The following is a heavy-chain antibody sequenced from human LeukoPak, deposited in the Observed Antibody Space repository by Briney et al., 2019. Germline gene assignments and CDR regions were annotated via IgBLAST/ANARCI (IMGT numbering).Heavy chain of an antibody. J-gene: IGHJ2*01. Sequence: PGGSLRLSCAASGFTFDDYAMHWVRQAPGKGLEWVSGISWNSGSIGYADSVKGRFTISRDNAKNSLYLQMNSLRAEDTALYYCAKDPRDGYNTDWYFDLWGRGTLVTVSS. CDR3: AKDPRDGYNTDWYFDL. CDR2: ISWNSGSI. V-gene: IGHV3-9*01. D-gene: IGHD5-12*01. CDR1: GFTFDDYA.